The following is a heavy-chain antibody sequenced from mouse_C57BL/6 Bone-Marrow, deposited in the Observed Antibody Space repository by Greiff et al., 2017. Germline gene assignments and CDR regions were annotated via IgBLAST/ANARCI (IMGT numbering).Heavy chain of an antibody. CDR2: IDPSDSYT. CDR3: ARGVGPAWFAY. Sequence: QVQLQQPGAELVKPGASVKLSCKASGYTFTSYWMQWVKQRPGQGLEWIGEIDPSDSYTNYNQKFKGKATLTVDTSSSTAYMQLSSLTSEDSAVYYCARGVGPAWFAYWGQGTLVTVSA. CDR1: GYTFTSYW. V-gene: IGHV1-50*01. J-gene: IGHJ3*01. D-gene: IGHD4-1*01.